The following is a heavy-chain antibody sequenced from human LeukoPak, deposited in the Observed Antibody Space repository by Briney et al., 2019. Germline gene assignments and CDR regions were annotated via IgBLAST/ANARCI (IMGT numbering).Heavy chain of an antibody. Sequence: SETLSLTCAVYGGSFIGYYWSWIRQPPGKGLEWIGEINHSGSTNYNPSLKSRVTISVDTSKNQFSLKLSSVTAADTAVYYCARGLIAARPPLGYWGQGTLVTVSS. CDR2: INHSGST. CDR1: GGSFIGYY. J-gene: IGHJ4*02. CDR3: ARGLIAARPPLGY. V-gene: IGHV4-34*01. D-gene: IGHD6-6*01.